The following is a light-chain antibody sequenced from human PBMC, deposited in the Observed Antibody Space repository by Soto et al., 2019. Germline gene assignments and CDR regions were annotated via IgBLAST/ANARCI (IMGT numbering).Light chain of an antibody. V-gene: IGKV1-8*01. J-gene: IGKJ4*01. Sequence: AIRMTQSPSSFSASTGDRVAITCRASQGISSYLAWYQQKPGKAPKLLIYAASTLQSGVPSRFSGSGSGTDFTLTISSLQPEDVATYYCQKCKVAPFTFGGGTKVDI. CDR1: QGISSY. CDR2: AAS. CDR3: QKCKVAPFT.